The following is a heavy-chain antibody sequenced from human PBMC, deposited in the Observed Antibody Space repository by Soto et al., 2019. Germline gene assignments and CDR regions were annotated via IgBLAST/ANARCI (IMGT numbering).Heavy chain of an antibody. CDR1: GFSLSTNGGG. CDR2: IYWDDEK. V-gene: IGHV2-5*02. Sequence: ITLKEAGPTLVNPTQTLTLTCSFSGFSLSTNGGGVGWIRQPPGKALEWLGIIYWDDEKRYSPSVKNRLTIAKGTSKDDVVLKVTNMDPMDTATYFCAPTYTWNGECFECWGQGTLVTVSS. J-gene: IGHJ4*02. CDR3: APTYTWNGECFEC. D-gene: IGHD1-1*01.